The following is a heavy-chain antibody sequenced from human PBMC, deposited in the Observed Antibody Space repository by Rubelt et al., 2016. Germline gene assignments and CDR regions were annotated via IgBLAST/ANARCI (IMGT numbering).Heavy chain of an antibody. J-gene: IGHJ4*02. Sequence: QVQLVQSGAEVKKPGASVKVSCKASGYTFTSYAMHWVRQAPGQRLEWMGWINAGNGNTKCSQKFQGRVTITRDTSASTAYMELGSLRSEDTAVYYCAREGLAVAHDYWGQGTLVTVSS. CDR2: INAGNGNT. D-gene: IGHD6-19*01. CDR3: AREGLAVAHDY. V-gene: IGHV1-3*01. CDR1: GYTFTSYA.